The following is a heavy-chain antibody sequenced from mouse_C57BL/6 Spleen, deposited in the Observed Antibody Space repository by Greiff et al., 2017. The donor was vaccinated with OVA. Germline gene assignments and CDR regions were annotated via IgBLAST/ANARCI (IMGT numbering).Heavy chain of an antibody. V-gene: IGHV1-69*01. CDR3: ARSDYGSSYGGFAD. CDR2: IDPSDSYT. D-gene: IGHD1-1*01. Sequence: VQLQQPGAELVMPGASVKLSCKASGYTFTSYWMHWVKQRPGQGLEWIGEIDPSDSYTNYNQKFKGKSTLTVDKSSSTAYMQLSSLTSEDSAVYYCARSDYGSSYGGFADWGQGTLVTVSA. J-gene: IGHJ3*01. CDR1: GYTFTSYW.